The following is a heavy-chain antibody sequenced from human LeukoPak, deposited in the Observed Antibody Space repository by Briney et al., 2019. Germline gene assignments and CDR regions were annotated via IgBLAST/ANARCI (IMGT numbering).Heavy chain of an antibody. Sequence: SETLSLTCTASGGSVSSGSYYWSWIRQPPGKGLEWIGYIYYSGSTNYNPSLKSRVTISVDTSKNQFSLKLSSVTAADTAVYYCAREAPLLPAAAPRPGYYYGMDVWGKGTTVTVSS. V-gene: IGHV4-61*01. J-gene: IGHJ6*04. CDR3: AREAPLLPAAAPRPGYYYGMDV. CDR2: IYYSGST. D-gene: IGHD2-2*01. CDR1: GGSVSSGSYY.